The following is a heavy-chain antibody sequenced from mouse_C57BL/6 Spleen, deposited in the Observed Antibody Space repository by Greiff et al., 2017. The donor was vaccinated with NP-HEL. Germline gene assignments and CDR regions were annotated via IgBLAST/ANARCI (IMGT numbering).Heavy chain of an antibody. CDR2: IYPGDGDT. CDR3: ARNYDYDGYAMDY. Sequence: QVQLKQSGAELVKPGASVKISCKASGYAFSSYWMNWVKQRPGKGLEWIGQIYPGDGDTNYNGKCKGKATLTADKSSSTAYMQLSSLTSEDSAVYFCARNYDYDGYAMDYWGQGTSVTVSS. CDR1: GYAFSSYW. D-gene: IGHD2-4*01. J-gene: IGHJ4*01. V-gene: IGHV1-80*01.